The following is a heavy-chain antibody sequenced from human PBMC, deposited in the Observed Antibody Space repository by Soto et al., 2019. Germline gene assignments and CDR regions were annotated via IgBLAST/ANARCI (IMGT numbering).Heavy chain of an antibody. V-gene: IGHV2-5*02. CDR2: IYWDDDK. Sequence: SGPTLVNPTQTLTLTCTFSGFSLSTSGVGVGWIRQPPGKALEWLALIYWDDDKRYSPSLKSRLTIAKDTSKNQVVLTMTNMDPVDTATYYCAQRPRAPGGQSSGYSNNWFDPWGQGTLVTVSS. D-gene: IGHD3-22*01. J-gene: IGHJ5*02. CDR1: GFSLSTSGVG. CDR3: AQRPRAPGGQSSGYSNNWFDP.